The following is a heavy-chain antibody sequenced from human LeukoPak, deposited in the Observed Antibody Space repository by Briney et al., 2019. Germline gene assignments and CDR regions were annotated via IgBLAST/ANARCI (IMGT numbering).Heavy chain of an antibody. CDR1: GYTFTGYY. CDR2: INPNSGGT. D-gene: IGHD4-17*01. V-gene: IGHV1-2*02. Sequence: ASVKVSCQAAGYTFTGYYMHWVRQAPGQGLEWMGWINPNSGGTNYAQKFQGRVTMTRDTSISTAYMELSRLRSDDTAVYYCAIDQVTTVTTVGYWGQGTLVTVSS. J-gene: IGHJ4*02. CDR3: AIDQVTTVTTVGY.